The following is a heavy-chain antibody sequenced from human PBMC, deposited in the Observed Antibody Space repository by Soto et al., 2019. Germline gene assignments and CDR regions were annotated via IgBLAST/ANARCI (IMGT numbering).Heavy chain of an antibody. V-gene: IGHV6-1*01. D-gene: IGHD6-13*01. CDR2: TYYRSKWYN. CDR1: GDSVASNSAA. CDR3: ARTPASGTLDP. J-gene: IGHJ5*02. Sequence: SPTLSLTCAISGDSVASNSAALNWIRQSPSRGLEWLGRTYYRSKWYNDYALSVKGRITINPDTSNNQFSLQLNSVTPEDTAVYYCARTPASGTLDPWGQGTLVTVSS.